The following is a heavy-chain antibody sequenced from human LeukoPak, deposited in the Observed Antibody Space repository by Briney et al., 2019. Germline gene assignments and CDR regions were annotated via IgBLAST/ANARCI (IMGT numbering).Heavy chain of an antibody. J-gene: IGHJ4*02. CDR2: ISPTGEGT. V-gene: IGHV3-23*01. D-gene: IGHD4-17*01. CDR1: XFAFSNTC. CDR3: ARDAGGAWPFDY. Sequence: GGSLRLSCAASXFAFSNTCMTWVRQAPGRGLEWVSAISPTGEGTHYADSVKGRFTISRDNSKNTLTLEMNSLRADDTATYYCARDAGGAWPFDYWGQGTRVIVSS.